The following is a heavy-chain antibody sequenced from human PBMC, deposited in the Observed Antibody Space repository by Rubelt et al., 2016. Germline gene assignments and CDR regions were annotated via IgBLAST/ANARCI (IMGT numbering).Heavy chain of an antibody. V-gene: IGHV5-10-1*03. CDR3: ARIPGSGSSEINWFDP. Sequence: EVQLVQSGAEVKKPGESLRISCKGSGYSFTSYWISWVRQMPGKGLEWMGRIDPSDSSTNYSPSFQGQVTISADKSISTAYLKWSSLKASDTAMYYCARIPGSGSSEINWFDPWGQGTLVTVSS. D-gene: IGHD3-10*01. CDR1: GYSFTSYW. J-gene: IGHJ5*02. CDR2: IDPSDSST.